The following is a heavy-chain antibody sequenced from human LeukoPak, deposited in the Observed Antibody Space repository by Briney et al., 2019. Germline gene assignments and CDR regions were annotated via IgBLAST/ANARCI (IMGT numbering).Heavy chain of an antibody. J-gene: IGHJ4*02. CDR2: ISGSGGST. V-gene: IGHV3-23*01. Sequence: GGSLRLSCAASGFTFSTYAMSWVRQAPGKGQEWVAAISGSGGSTYYADSVKGRFTISRDNSENTLYLQMNSLRAEDTAVYYCVKDSGGYSSSSFGSWGQGTLVTVSS. D-gene: IGHD6-13*01. CDR3: VKDSGGYSSSSFGS. CDR1: GFTFSTYA.